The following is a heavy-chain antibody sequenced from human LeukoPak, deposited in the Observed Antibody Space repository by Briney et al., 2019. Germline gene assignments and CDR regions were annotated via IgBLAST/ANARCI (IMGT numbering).Heavy chain of an antibody. V-gene: IGHV3-66*01. CDR1: GFTVSSNY. CDR3: ARDHSMMDAFDI. J-gene: IGHJ3*02. CDR2: IYSGGST. Sequence: GGSLRLSCAASGFTVSSNYMSWVRQAPGKGLEWVSVIYSGGSTYYADSVKGRFTISRDNSKNTLYLQMNGLRAEDTAVYYCARDHSMMDAFDIWGQGTMVTVSS. D-gene: IGHD3-16*01.